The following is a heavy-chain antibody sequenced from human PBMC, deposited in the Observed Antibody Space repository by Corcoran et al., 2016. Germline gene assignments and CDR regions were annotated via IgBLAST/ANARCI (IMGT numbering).Heavy chain of an antibody. Sequence: QVQLQQWGAGLLKPSETLSLTCAVYGGSFSGYYWSWIRQPPGKGLEWIGEINHSGSTNYNPSLKSRVTISVDTSKNQFSLKLSSVTAAEPSVEYCARVRIIDYPNKNGFDPWGQGTLGTVSS. V-gene: IGHV4-34*01. CDR1: GGSFSGYY. CDR3: ARVRIIDYPNKNGFDP. J-gene: IGHJ5*02. D-gene: IGHD4-17*01. CDR2: INHSGST.